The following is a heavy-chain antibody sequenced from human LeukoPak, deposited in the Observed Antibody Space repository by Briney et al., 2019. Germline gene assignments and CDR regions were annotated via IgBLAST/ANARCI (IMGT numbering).Heavy chain of an antibody. CDR3: AKLPTVYGVADSFDM. D-gene: IGHD2-8*01. CDR2: LNENGMKT. CDR1: GFTFSSYE. Sequence: PGGSLRLSCEASGFTFSSYEMSWVRQAPGKGLEWVSGLNENGMKTDYADSGKGRFIISRDNSRNTLYLQMSSLKVEDTAVYYCAKLPTVYGVADSFDMWGQGTTVTVSS. J-gene: IGHJ3*02. V-gene: IGHV3-23*01.